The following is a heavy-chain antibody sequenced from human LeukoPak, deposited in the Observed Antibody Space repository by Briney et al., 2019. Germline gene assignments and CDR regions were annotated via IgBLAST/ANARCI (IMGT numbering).Heavy chain of an antibody. J-gene: IGHJ4*02. CDR2: IIPIFGTA. V-gene: IGHV1-69*13. CDR1: GYTFTGYY. Sequence: SVKVSCKASGYTFTGYYMHWVRQAAGQGLEWMGGIIPIFGTANYAQKFQGRVTITADESTSTAYMELSSLRSEDTAVYYCARNLYYYDSSGYYYFDYWGQGTLVTVSS. D-gene: IGHD3-22*01. CDR3: ARNLYYYDSSGYYYFDY.